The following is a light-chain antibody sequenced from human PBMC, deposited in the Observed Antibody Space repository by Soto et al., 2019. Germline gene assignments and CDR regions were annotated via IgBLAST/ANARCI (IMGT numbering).Light chain of an antibody. CDR2: EVN. V-gene: IGLV2-8*01. Sequence: QSALTQPPSASGSPGQSVTISCSGTSSDVGGYNFVSWYQHHPGKAPKLIIYEVNKRPSGVPNRFSGSKSGNTASLTVSGLQAEDEADYYCNSYAGSNIDVFGTGTKVTVL. J-gene: IGLJ1*01. CDR1: SSDVGGYNF. CDR3: NSYAGSNIDV.